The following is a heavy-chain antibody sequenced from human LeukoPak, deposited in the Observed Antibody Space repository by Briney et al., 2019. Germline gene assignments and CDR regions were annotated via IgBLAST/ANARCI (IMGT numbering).Heavy chain of an antibody. CDR2: IYYSGST. CDR1: GGSISSSSYY. CDR3: ARELGIAVAGTRRGHFDY. V-gene: IGHV4-39*07. J-gene: IGHJ4*02. D-gene: IGHD6-19*01. Sequence: PSETLSLTCTVSGGSISSSSYYWGWIRQPPGKGLEWIGSIYYSGSTYYNPSLKSRVTISVDTSKNQFSLKLSSVTAADTAVYYCARELGIAVAGTRRGHFDYWGQGTLVTVSS.